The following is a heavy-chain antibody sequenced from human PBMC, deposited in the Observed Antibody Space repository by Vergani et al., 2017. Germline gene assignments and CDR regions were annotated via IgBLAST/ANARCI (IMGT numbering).Heavy chain of an antibody. Sequence: QVQLVPSGAEVKTPGASVKVSCKASGYTFTSYDINWVRQATGQGLEWMGWMNPNSGNTGYAQKFQGRVTMTRNTSISTAYMELSSLRSEDTAVYYCARGSDYDFWSGYYRLGYYYYYMDVWGKGP. CDR1: GYTFTSYD. CDR3: ARGSDYDFWSGYYRLGYYYYYMDV. CDR2: MNPNSGNT. J-gene: IGHJ6*03. V-gene: IGHV1-8*01. D-gene: IGHD3-3*01.